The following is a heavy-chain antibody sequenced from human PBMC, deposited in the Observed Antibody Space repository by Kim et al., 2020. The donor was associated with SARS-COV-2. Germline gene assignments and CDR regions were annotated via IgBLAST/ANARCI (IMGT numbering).Heavy chain of an antibody. CDR1: GFTFGDYA. V-gene: IGHV3-49*03. D-gene: IGHD6-13*01. J-gene: IGHJ4*02. CDR2: IRSRAYGGTT. Sequence: GGSLRLSCTASGFTFGDYAMNWFRQASGKGLEWVGFIRSRAYGGTTEYAASVKGRFTISRDDSKSIAYLQMNSLKTEDTAVYYCTRWYSSSLKNFDYWGQGTLVTVSS. CDR3: TRWYSSSLKNFDY.